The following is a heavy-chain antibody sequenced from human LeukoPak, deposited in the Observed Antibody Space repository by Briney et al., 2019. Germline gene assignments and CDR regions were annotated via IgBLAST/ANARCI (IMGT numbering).Heavy chain of an antibody. Sequence: SETLSLTCTVSGGSISSYYWSWIRQPAGKGLEWIGRIYTSGSTNYNPSPKSRVTISVDTSKNQFSLKLSSVTAADTAVYYCARSPTEAAFDIWGQGTMVTVSS. V-gene: IGHV4-4*07. J-gene: IGHJ3*02. CDR2: IYTSGST. D-gene: IGHD4-17*01. CDR1: GGSISSYY. CDR3: ARSPTEAAFDI.